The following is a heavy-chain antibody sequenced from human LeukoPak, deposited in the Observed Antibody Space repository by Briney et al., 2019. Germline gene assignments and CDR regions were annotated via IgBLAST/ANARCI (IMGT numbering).Heavy chain of an antibody. CDR1: GFTFSNYA. J-gene: IGHJ3*02. D-gene: IGHD6-13*01. V-gene: IGHV3-30*04. CDR3: AREKQQVILSDAFDI. CDR2: IRYDGSDE. Sequence: GGSLRLSCAASGFTFSNYAVHWVRQAPGKGLKWVAVIRYDGSDEYYADAVKGRFTISRDNSNNTLYLQMNSLRVEDTAVYYCAREKQQVILSDAFDIWGQGTMVTVSS.